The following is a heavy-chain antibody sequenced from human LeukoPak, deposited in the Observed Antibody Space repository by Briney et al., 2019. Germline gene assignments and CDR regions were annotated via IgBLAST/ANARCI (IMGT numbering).Heavy chain of an antibody. V-gene: IGHV3-15*01. Sequence: GGSLRLSCAASGFTFSNAWMSWVRQAPGKGLEWVGRIKSKTDGGTTDYAAPVKGRFTISRDDSKNTLYLQMNSLKTEDTAVYYCTIGGWATSPYLDYWGQGTLVTVSS. J-gene: IGHJ4*02. CDR3: TIGGWATSPYLDY. CDR1: GFTFSNAW. D-gene: IGHD1-26*01. CDR2: IKSKTDGGTT.